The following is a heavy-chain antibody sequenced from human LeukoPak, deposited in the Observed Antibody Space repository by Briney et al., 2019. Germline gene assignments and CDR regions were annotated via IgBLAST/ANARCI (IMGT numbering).Heavy chain of an antibody. Sequence: GGSLRLSCAASGFTFDDYAMHWVRQAPGKGLEWVSGISWNSGNIGYADSVKGRFTISRDNAKNSLYLQMNSLRAEDTALYYCAKDMSSGGIAVAGLGAFDIWGQGTMVTVSS. J-gene: IGHJ3*02. CDR2: ISWNSGNI. CDR3: AKDMSSGGIAVAGLGAFDI. D-gene: IGHD6-19*01. CDR1: GFTFDDYA. V-gene: IGHV3-9*01.